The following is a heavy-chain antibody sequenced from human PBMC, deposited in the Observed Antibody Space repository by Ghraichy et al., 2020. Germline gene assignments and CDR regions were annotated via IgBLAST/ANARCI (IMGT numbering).Heavy chain of an antibody. CDR2: IYYSGST. CDR1: GGSISSYY. D-gene: IGHD3-9*01. CDR3: ARRAPSFYYDILTGYYLETLGGENAFDI. V-gene: IGHV4-59*01. J-gene: IGHJ3*02. Sequence: SETLSLTCTVSGGSISSYYWSWIRQPPGKGLEWIGYIYYSGSTNYNPSLKSRVTISVDTSKNQFSLKLSSVTAADTAVYYCARRAPSFYYDILTGYYLETLGGENAFDIWGQGTMVTVSS.